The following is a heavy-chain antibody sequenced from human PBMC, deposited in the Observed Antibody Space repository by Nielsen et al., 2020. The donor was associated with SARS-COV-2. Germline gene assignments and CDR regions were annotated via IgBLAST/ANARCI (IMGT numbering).Heavy chain of an antibody. CDR3: ARPYSSSWYSFDY. CDR2: ISSSSSYI. J-gene: IGHJ4*02. D-gene: IGHD6-13*01. V-gene: IGHV3-21*01. Sequence: GESLKISCAASGFTFSSYSMNWVRQAPGKGLEWVSSISSSSSYIYYADSVKGRFTISRDNAKNSLYLQMNSLRAEDTAVYYCARPYSSSWYSFDYWGQGTLVTVSS. CDR1: GFTFSSYS.